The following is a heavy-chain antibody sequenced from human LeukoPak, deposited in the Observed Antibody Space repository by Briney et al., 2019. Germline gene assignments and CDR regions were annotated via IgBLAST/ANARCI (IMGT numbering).Heavy chain of an antibody. D-gene: IGHD1-7*01. V-gene: IGHV3-9*01. CDR2: ISWNSGSI. J-gene: IGHJ6*02. CDR1: GFTFDDYA. Sequence: GGSLRLSCAASGFTFDDYAMHWVRQAPGKGLEWVSGISWNSGSIGYADFVKGRFTISRDNAKNSLYLQMNSLRAEDTALYYCAKAGLELVDYYGMDVWGQGTTVTVSS. CDR3: AKAGLELVDYYGMDV.